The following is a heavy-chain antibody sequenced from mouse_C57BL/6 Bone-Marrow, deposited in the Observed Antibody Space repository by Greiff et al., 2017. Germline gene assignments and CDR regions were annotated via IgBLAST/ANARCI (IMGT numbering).Heavy chain of an antibody. CDR2: IWTGGGT. CDR3: ARKGYGSSYKAMDY. V-gene: IGHV2-9-1*01. CDR1: GFSLTSYA. D-gene: IGHD1-1*01. Sequence: QVQLKESGTGLVAPSQRLSITCTVSGFSLTSYAISWVRQPPGKGLEWLGVIWTGGGTNYNSALKSRLSISKDNSKRQVFLKMNSLQTDDTARDYCARKGYGSSYKAMDYWGQGTSVTVSS. J-gene: IGHJ4*01.